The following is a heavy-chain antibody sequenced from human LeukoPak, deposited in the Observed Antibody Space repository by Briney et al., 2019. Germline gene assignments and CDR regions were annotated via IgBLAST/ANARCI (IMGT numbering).Heavy chain of an antibody. D-gene: IGHD3-22*01. CDR1: GYTFTRYY. V-gene: IGHV1-2*02. J-gene: IGHJ4*02. Sequence: ASVKVSCKASGYTFTRYYMHWVRQAPGQGLEWMGWINPNSGGTNYAQKFQGRVTRTRDTSISTAYMELSRLRSDDTAVYYCARVPRQDYYDSSGYYCPFDYWGQGTLVTVSS. CDR2: INPNSGGT. CDR3: ARVPRQDYYDSSGYYCPFDY.